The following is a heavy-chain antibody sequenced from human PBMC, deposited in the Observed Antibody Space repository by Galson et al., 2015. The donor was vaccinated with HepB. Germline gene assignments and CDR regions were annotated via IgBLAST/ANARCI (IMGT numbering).Heavy chain of an antibody. J-gene: IGHJ4*02. Sequence: SLRLSCAASGFPFSTYTMYWVRQAPGKGLEWVAAISHDGSGALYAAPVKGRFTISRDNTKSTLYLQMDSLRPEDTAVYHCGKDRANSWTFDSCGQGILVTVSS. D-gene: IGHD6-13*01. CDR2: ISHDGSGA. CDR3: GKDRANSWTFDS. CDR1: GFPFSTYT. V-gene: IGHV3-30*04.